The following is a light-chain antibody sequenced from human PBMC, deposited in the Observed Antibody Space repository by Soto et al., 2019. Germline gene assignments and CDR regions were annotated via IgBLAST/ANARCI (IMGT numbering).Light chain of an antibody. J-gene: IGKJ4*01. CDR3: QQSYGTPLT. Sequence: DMEMTQSPSSLSASVGDRVTITCRASQSISNYLNWYQHKPGKVPKLLIYAAYSLQSGVPTRFSGSGSGTDFTLTINSPQPEDFATYYCQQSYGTPLTFGGGIKVEIK. V-gene: IGKV1-39*01. CDR2: AAY. CDR1: QSISNY.